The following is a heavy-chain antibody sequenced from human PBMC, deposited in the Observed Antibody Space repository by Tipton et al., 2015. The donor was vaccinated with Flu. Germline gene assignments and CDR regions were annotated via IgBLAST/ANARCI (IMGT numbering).Heavy chain of an antibody. Sequence: SLRLSCAASGFTFSGHWMHWVRQAPGKGLVWVSHSNYDGSTTHYADSVKGRFTISRDKAKSMVYLQMNSLRAEDSAVYYCVRTLGGAGAYWGRGNLVTV. CDR2: SNYDGSTT. CDR3: VRTLGGAGAY. D-gene: IGHD6-19*01. J-gene: IGHJ4*02. V-gene: IGHV3-74*01. CDR1: GFTFSGHW.